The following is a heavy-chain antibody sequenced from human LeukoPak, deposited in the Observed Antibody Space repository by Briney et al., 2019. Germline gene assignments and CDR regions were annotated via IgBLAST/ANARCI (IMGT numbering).Heavy chain of an antibody. Sequence: ASVKVSCKASGYTFTGYYMHWVRLVPGQGLEWMGWIIPNSGGTKYGQKFQGRVTMTRDTSISTAYMELSRLRSDDTAVYYCASKAGTGYSYGDYYYYMDVWGKGTTVTVSS. J-gene: IGHJ6*03. CDR2: IIPNSGGT. V-gene: IGHV1-2*02. CDR1: GYTFTGYY. D-gene: IGHD5-18*01. CDR3: ASKAGTGYSYGDYYYYMDV.